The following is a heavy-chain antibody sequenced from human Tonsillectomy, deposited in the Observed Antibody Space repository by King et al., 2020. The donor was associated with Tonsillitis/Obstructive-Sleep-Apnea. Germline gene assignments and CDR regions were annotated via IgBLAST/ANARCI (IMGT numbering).Heavy chain of an antibody. D-gene: IGHD3-10*01. J-gene: IGHJ4*02. CDR1: GFTFSTYA. CDR2: MSSDECDK. V-gene: IGHV3-30*01. CDR3: VRGDAPGSYTIYS. Sequence: VQLVESGGGVVQPGRSLRLSCAASGFTFSTYAMHWARQAPGKGLEWVALMSSDECDKQYVDSVKGRFTISRDNSKNTLYLQMNSLRTEDTAMYYCVRGDAPGSYTIYSCGQRTLVTVSS.